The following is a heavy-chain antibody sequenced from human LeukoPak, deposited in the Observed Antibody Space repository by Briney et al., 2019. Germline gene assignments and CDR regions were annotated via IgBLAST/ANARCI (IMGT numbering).Heavy chain of an antibody. V-gene: IGHV4-61*01. CDR3: ARVRGELLSGYHFDY. J-gene: IGHJ4*02. D-gene: IGHD3-10*01. CDR1: GDSISSGSYY. Sequence: PSQTLSLTCTVSGDSISSGSYYWSWIRQPPGKGLEWIGYIYYSGSTNYNPSLKSRVTISVDTSKNQFSLKLSSVTAADTAVYYCARVRGELLSGYHFDYWGQGTLVTVSS. CDR2: IYYSGST.